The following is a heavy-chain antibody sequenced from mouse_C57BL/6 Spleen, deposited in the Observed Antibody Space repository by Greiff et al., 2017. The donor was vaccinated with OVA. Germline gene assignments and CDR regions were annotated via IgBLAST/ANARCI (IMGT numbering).Heavy chain of an antibody. CDR2: IYPGDGDT. Sequence: VQLQQSGAELVKPGASVKISCKASGYAFSSYWMNWVKQRPGKGLEWIGQIYPGDGDTNYNGKFKGKATLTADKSSSTAYMQLSSLTSEDSAVYFCAREGDGYFYAMDYWGQGTSVTVSS. CDR1: GYAFSSYW. D-gene: IGHD2-3*01. J-gene: IGHJ4*01. CDR3: AREGDGYFYAMDY. V-gene: IGHV1-80*01.